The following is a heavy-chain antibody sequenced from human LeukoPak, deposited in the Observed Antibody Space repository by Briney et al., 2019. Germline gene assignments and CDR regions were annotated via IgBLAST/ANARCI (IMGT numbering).Heavy chain of an antibody. D-gene: IGHD3-22*01. Sequence: GGSLRLSCAASGFTFSSYAMSWVRQAPGKGLEWVSAISGSGGSTYYADSVKGRFTISRDNSKNTLYLQMNSLRADDTAVYYCAKDATMIVVVIIDYWGQGTLVTVSS. CDR1: GFTFSSYA. CDR2: ISGSGGST. V-gene: IGHV3-23*01. CDR3: AKDATMIVVVIIDY. J-gene: IGHJ4*02.